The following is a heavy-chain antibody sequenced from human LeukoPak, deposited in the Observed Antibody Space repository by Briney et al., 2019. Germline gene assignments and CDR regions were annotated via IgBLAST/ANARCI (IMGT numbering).Heavy chain of an antibody. CDR3: ARVAVAGTSWSYYFDY. D-gene: IGHD6-19*01. CDR2: INADDGNT. V-gene: IGHV1-3*01. CDR1: GYIFTTYA. J-gene: IGHJ4*02. Sequence: ASVKVSCKTSGYIFTTYAIHWVRQAPGRGLEWMGLINADDGNTRYSQRFQGRVTITRDTSANTAYMELSSLRFEDTAVYYCARVAVAGTSWSYYFDYWGQGTLVTVSS.